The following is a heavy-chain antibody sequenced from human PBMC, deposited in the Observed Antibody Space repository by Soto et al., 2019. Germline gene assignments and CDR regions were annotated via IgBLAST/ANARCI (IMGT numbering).Heavy chain of an antibody. CDR3: ARHGVHSSGWAGP. CDR1: GGSVSGYY. J-gene: IGHJ5*02. Sequence: SETLSLTCAVYGGSVSGYYWSWIRQSPGKGLEWIGEINPSESTNYNPSLKSRVTISGDTSNNQFSLKLNSVTAADTAVYYCARHGVHSSGWAGPWGQGTLVTVSS. V-gene: IGHV4-34*01. D-gene: IGHD6-19*01. CDR2: INPSEST.